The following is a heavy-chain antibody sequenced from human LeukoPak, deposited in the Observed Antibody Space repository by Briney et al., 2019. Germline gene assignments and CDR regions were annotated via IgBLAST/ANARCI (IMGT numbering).Heavy chain of an antibody. V-gene: IGHV3-21*01. D-gene: IGHD3-3*01. CDR3: ARGESKRFLEWLFFDY. CDR2: IRSSSSYI. J-gene: IGHJ4*02. Sequence: GGSLRLSCAASGFTFSSYSMNWVRQAPGKGLEWVSSIRSSSSYIYYADSVKGRFTISRDNAKNSLYLQMNSLRAEDTAVYYCARGESKRFLEWLFFDYWGQGTLVTVSS. CDR1: GFTFSSYS.